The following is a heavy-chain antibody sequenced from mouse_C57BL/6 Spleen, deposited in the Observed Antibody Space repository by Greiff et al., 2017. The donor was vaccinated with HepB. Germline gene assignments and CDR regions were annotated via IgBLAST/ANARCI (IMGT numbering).Heavy chain of an antibody. CDR3: ASYDYDDVYAMDY. J-gene: IGHJ4*01. CDR2: INPSSGYT. CDR1: GYTFTSYW. D-gene: IGHD2-4*01. V-gene: IGHV1-7*01. Sequence: VQLQESGAELAKPGASVKLSCKASGYTFTSYWMHWVKQRPGQGLEWIGYINPSSGYTKYNQKFKDKATLTADKSSSTAYMQLSSLTYEDSAVYYCASYDYDDVYAMDYWGQGTSVTVSS.